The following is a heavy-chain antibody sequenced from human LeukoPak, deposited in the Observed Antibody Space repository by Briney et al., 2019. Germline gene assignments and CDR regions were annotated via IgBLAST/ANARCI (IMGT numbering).Heavy chain of an antibody. CDR1: GFSFRSYA. CDR2: ISGSGVSS. V-gene: IGHV3-23*01. J-gene: IGHJ4*02. Sequence: PGGSLRLSCAASGFSFRSYAMSWVRQAPGKGLEWVSTISGSGVSSYYADSVKGRFTISRDNSKNTLYLQMNSLRAGDTAVYYCAKIAVAGYSANYYYFDYWGQGTLVTVSS. CDR3: AKIAVAGYSANYYYFDY. D-gene: IGHD6-19*01.